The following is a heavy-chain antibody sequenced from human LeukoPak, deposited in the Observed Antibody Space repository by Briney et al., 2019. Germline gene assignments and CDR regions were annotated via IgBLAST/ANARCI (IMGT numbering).Heavy chain of an antibody. CDR1: GYTFTSYG. D-gene: IGHD3-3*01. J-gene: IGHJ6*02. Sequence: ASVKVSCKSSGYTFTSYGISWVRQAPGQGLEWMGWISAYNGNTNYAQKLQGRVTMTTDTSTSTDYMELRSLRSDDTAVYYCARDRQPDYDFWSGHYYYYGMDVGGQGTTVSVSS. V-gene: IGHV1-18*01. CDR2: ISAYNGNT. CDR3: ARDRQPDYDFWSGHYYYYGMDV.